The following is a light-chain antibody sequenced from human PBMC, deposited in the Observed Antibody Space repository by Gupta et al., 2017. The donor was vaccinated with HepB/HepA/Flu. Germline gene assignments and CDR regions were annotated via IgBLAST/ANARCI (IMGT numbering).Light chain of an antibody. Sequence: TQSPLSLPVTLGQPASISCRSSQSLVYSGGVNELNWFQQRPGQSPRRLIYHVSNRDSGVPDRFSGSGSGADLTLRISRVEAEDVGVYYCMQDVDSPPSTFGQGTKLEIK. V-gene: IGKV2-30*01. CDR3: MQDVDSPPST. J-gene: IGKJ2*01. CDR1: QSLVYSGGVNE. CDR2: HVS.